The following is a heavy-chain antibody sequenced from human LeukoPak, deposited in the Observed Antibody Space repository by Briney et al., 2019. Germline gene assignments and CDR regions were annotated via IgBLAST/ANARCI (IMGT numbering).Heavy chain of an antibody. J-gene: IGHJ4*02. CDR2: IYSGGST. Sequence: PGGSLRLSCAASGFTVSSNYMSWVRQAPGKGLEWVSVIYSGGSTYYADSVKGRFTNSRDNSKNTLYLQMNSLRAEDTAVYYCARLDFWSGYTFDYWGQGTLVTVSS. CDR3: ARLDFWSGYTFDY. CDR1: GFTVSSNY. D-gene: IGHD3-3*01. V-gene: IGHV3-53*01.